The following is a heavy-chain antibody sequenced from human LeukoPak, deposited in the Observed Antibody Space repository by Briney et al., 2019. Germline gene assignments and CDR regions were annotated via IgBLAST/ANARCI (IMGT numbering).Heavy chain of an antibody. V-gene: IGHV3-23*01. CDR1: GFTFSSYA. J-gene: IGHJ4*02. Sequence: QTGGSLRLSCAASGFTFSSYAMSWVRQAPGKGLEWVSSISGSGGSTYYLDSVQGRFTISRDNSKNTLFLQMNSLRAEDMAVYYCAKGGPGSPYGFDYWGQGTLVTVSS. CDR3: AKGGPGSPYGFDY. CDR2: ISGSGGST. D-gene: IGHD1-26*01.